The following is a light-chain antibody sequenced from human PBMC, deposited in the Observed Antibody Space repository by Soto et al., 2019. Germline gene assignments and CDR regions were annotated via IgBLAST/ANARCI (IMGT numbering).Light chain of an antibody. CDR2: EVS. V-gene: IGLV2-23*02. CDR1: SSDVGSYNL. J-gene: IGLJ1*01. CDR3: CSYAGSSTFAYV. Sequence: QSVLTQPASVSGSPGQSITISCTGTSSDVGSYNLVSWYQQHPGKAPKLMIYEVSKRPSGVSNRFSGSKSGNTASLTISGLQAEDEADYYCCSYAGSSTFAYVFGTGTKVTV.